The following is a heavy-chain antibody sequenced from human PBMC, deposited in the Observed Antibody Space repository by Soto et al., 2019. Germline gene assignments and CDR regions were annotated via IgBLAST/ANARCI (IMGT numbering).Heavy chain of an antibody. J-gene: IGHJ5*02. CDR3: AREPYSSSAHYNWFDP. D-gene: IGHD6-6*01. Sequence: PSETLSLTCTVSGGSISSGGYYWSWIRQHPGKGLEWIGYIYYSGSTYYNPSLKSRVTISVDTSKNQFSPKLSSVTAADTAVYYCAREPYSSSAHYNWFDPWGQGTLVTVSS. V-gene: IGHV4-31*03. CDR2: IYYSGST. CDR1: GGSISSGGYY.